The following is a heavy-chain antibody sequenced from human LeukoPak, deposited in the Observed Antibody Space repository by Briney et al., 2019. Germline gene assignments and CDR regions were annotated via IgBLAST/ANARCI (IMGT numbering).Heavy chain of an antibody. Sequence: SETLSLTCTVSGGSISSSSYYWGWIRQPPGKGLEWIGSIYYSGSTYDNPSLKSRVTISVDTSKNQFSLKLSSVTAADTAVYYCARRHYYDSSGYYFDYWGQGTLVTVSS. V-gene: IGHV4-39*01. CDR3: ARRHYYDSSGYYFDY. CDR1: GGSISSSSYY. J-gene: IGHJ4*02. CDR2: IYYSGST. D-gene: IGHD3-22*01.